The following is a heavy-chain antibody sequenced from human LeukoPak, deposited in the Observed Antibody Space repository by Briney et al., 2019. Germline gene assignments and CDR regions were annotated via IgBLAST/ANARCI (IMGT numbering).Heavy chain of an antibody. CDR2: IIPIFGTA. CDR1: GGNFSSCA. V-gene: IGHV1-69*05. D-gene: IGHD3-10*01. CDR3: ARSRVGETFDY. Sequence: SVKVSCSASGGNFSSCASSCLRQATRQGLEGMGRIIPIFGTANYAQKFQGRVTITTDESTSTAYMELSSLRSEDTAVYYCARSRVGETFDYWGQGTLVTVSS. J-gene: IGHJ4*02.